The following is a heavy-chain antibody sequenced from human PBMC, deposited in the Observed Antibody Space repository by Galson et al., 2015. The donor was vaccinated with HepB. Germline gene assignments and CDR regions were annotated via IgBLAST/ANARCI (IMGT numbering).Heavy chain of an antibody. V-gene: IGHV1-69*06. CDR3: AREGVVEMATRQGYGMDV. D-gene: IGHD5-24*01. CDR2: IIPIFGTA. J-gene: IGHJ6*02. Sequence: SVKVSCKASGGTFSSYAISWVRQAPGQGLEWMGGIIPIFGTANYAQKFQGRVTITADKSTSTAYMELSSLRSEDTAVYYCAREGVVEMATRQGYGMDVWGQGTTVTVSS. CDR1: GGTFSSYA.